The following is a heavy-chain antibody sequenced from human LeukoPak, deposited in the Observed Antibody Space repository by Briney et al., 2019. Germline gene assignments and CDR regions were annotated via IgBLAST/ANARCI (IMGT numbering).Heavy chain of an antibody. CDR1: GFTVSSNY. D-gene: IGHD2-2*01. V-gene: IGHV3-53*01. Sequence: GGSLRLSCAASGFTVSSNYMSWVRQAPGKGLEWVSVIYSGGSTYYADSVKGRFTISRDNSKNTLYLQMNSLRAEDTAVYYCARETLASAFDIWGQGTMVTVSS. CDR2: IYSGGST. CDR3: ARETLASAFDI. J-gene: IGHJ3*02.